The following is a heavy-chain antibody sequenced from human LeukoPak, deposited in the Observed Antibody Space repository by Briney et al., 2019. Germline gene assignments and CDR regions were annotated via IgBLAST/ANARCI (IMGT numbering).Heavy chain of an antibody. J-gene: IGHJ4*02. Sequence: GVSVRLSCAASGFTFSSYEMNWVRQAPGKGLEWVSYISSSGSTIYYADSVKGRFTISRDNAKNSLYLQMNSLRAEDTAVYYCTRLLPSSHHFFDSWGQGALVTVSS. CDR2: ISSSGSTI. V-gene: IGHV3-48*03. CDR1: GFTFSSYE. CDR3: TRLLPSSHHFFDS. D-gene: IGHD6-6*01.